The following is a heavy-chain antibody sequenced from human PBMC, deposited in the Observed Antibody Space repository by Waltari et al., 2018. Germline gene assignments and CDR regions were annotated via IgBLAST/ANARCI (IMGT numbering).Heavy chain of an antibody. CDR3: ARGGGRGGSFSYYMDV. CDR2: ITPNFGRT. CDR1: GGTFSSYV. J-gene: IGHJ6*03. V-gene: IGHV1-69*12. D-gene: IGHD3-10*01. Sequence: QVQLVQSGAEVKKPGSSVKVSCKVSGGTFSSYVFGWVRQAPGQGLEWMGGITPNFGRTNNPQNFQDRVTVTAAESTTTVSMELSSLTSVDTAVYFCARGGGRGGSFSYYMDVWGKGTTVTISS.